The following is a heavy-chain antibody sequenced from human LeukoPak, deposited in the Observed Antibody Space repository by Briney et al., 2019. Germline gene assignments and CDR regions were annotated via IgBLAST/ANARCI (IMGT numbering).Heavy chain of an antibody. CDR3: ARMDDYTNYYFDY. CDR1: GFTFTRFA. CDR2: ISSNGDRT. V-gene: IGHV3-64*01. J-gene: IGHJ4*02. D-gene: IGHD4-11*01. Sequence: PGGSLRLSCAASGFTFTRFAMYWVRQAPGRGLELVSAISSNGDRTYYARSVKGRFTISRDNAKNTVDLQMGSLRPADMGVYYCARMDDYTNYYFDYWGQGTMVTVSS.